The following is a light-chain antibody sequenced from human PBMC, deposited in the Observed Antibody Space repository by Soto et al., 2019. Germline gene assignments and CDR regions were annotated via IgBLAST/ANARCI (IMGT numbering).Light chain of an antibody. CDR2: GAS. CDR1: QSVSSN. CDR3: QQYNNCWT. Sequence: EIVMTQSPATLSVSPGERATLSCRASQSVSSNLAWYQQKPGQAPRLLIYGASTRATGIPARFSGSGSGTEFTLTISILQSEDFAVYYCQQYNNCWTFGQGTKVEIK. J-gene: IGKJ1*01. V-gene: IGKV3-15*01.